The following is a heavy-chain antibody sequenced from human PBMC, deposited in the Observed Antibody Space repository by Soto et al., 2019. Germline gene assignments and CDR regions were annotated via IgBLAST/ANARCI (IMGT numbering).Heavy chain of an antibody. CDR2: ISSSSSYT. CDR3: ARNMIVVDADY. Sequence: QVQLVESGGGLVKPGGSLRLSCAASGFTFSDYYMSWIRQAPGKGLEWVSYISSSSSYTNYADSVKGRFTISRDNAKNSLYLQMNSLRAEDTAVYYCARNMIVVDADYWGQGTLVTVSS. V-gene: IGHV3-11*05. D-gene: IGHD3-22*01. CDR1: GFTFSDYY. J-gene: IGHJ4*02.